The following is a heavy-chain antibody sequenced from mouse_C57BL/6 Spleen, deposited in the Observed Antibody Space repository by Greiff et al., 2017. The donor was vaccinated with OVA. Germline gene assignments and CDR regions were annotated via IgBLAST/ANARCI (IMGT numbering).Heavy chain of an antibody. J-gene: IGHJ3*01. D-gene: IGHD4-1*01. CDR1: GYSITSGYD. V-gene: IGHV3-1*01. CDR3: ARSGTGPFAY. CDR2: ISYSGST. Sequence: EVKLLESGPGMVKPSQSLSLTCTVTGYSITSGYDWHWIRHFPGNKLEWMGYISYSGSTNYNPSLKSRISITHDTSKNHFFLKLNSVTTEDTATYYCARSGTGPFAYWGQGTLVTVSA.